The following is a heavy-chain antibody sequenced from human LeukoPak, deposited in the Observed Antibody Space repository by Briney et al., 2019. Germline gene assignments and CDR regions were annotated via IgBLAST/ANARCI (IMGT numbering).Heavy chain of an antibody. Sequence: SVKVSCKTSGGTFSSSAITWVRQVPGQGLEWMGRIIPVLNITTYAQKFQGSVTITADTSTSTVYMELSSLRSEETAVYYCARDQGLTAPPPYGLDVWGQGTTVIVSS. V-gene: IGHV1-69*04. J-gene: IGHJ6*02. CDR2: IIPVLNIT. CDR1: GGTFSSSA. CDR3: ARDQGLTAPPPYGLDV. D-gene: IGHD5-18*01.